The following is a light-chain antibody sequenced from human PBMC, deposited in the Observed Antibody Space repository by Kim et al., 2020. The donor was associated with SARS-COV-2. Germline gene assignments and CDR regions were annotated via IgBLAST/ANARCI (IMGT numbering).Light chain of an antibody. J-gene: IGLJ2*01. V-gene: IGLV7-46*01. CDR2: DTS. CDR3: LLSYSGARRGV. Sequence: PLPCASSPRAVTTAHYPSSFPQKPCPAPTTLIYDTSNKHSLTPARFSGSLLGGKAALTLSGAQPEDEAEYYCLLSYSGARRGVFGGGTQLTVL. CDR1: PRAVTTAHY.